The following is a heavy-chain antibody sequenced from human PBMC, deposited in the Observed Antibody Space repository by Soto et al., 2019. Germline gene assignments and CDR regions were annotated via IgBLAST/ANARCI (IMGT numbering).Heavy chain of an antibody. V-gene: IGHV4-59*08. CDR2: IYYSGST. D-gene: IGHD3-9*01. Sequence: PSETLSLTCTVSGGSISSYYWSWIRQPPGKGLEWIGYIYYSGSTNYNPSLKSRVTISVDTSKNQFSLKLSSVTAADTAVYYCARHSHHNYDILTGHYTWSPFDYWGQGTLVTVS. CDR3: ARHSHHNYDILTGHYTWSPFDY. CDR1: GGSISSYY. J-gene: IGHJ4*02.